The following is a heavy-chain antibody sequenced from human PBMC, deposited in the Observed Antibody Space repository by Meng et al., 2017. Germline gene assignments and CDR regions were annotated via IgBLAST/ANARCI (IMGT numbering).Heavy chain of an antibody. Sequence: QVRVVQSGAEVKEPGASVKVSCKASGYTFTSYAMHWVRQAPGQSLEWMGWLNAGNGDTKYSQKFQGRVTITRDSSASTAYMELSSLRSEDTAVYYCARDSCTGGICYRGGFDYWAQGTLVTVSS. J-gene: IGHJ4*02. CDR2: LNAGNGDT. D-gene: IGHD2-15*01. CDR1: GYTFTSYA. V-gene: IGHV1-3*01. CDR3: ARDSCTGGICYRGGFDY.